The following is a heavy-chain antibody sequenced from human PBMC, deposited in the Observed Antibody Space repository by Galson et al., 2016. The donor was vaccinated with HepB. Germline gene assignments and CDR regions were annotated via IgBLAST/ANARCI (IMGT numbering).Heavy chain of an antibody. CDR3: ATGFRGGYYDTSNFYWTDGMDV. J-gene: IGHJ6*02. CDR1: GYTLSELS. Sequence: SVKVSCKVSGYTLSELSMHWVRQAPGKGLEWMGGYDPEDVETKYAQEFQGRVTMTEDTSTDTAYMELSSLRSEDTAVYFCATGFRGGYYDTSNFYWTDGMDVWGQGTTVTVSS. CDR2: YDPEDVET. D-gene: IGHD3-22*01. V-gene: IGHV1-24*01.